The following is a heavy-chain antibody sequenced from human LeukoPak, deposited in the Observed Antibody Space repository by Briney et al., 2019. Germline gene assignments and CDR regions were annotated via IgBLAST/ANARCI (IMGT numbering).Heavy chain of an antibody. CDR3: AKEISYSSGSL. CDR1: GFSFSSYA. Sequence: GGSLRLSCAASGFSFSSYAMNWVRQAPGKGLEGVSSISGSGGNSYYADSVKGRFTISRDNSKNKVFLQMNRLRAEDTAAYYCAKEISYSSGSLWGQGTLVIVSS. V-gene: IGHV3-23*01. J-gene: IGHJ4*02. D-gene: IGHD3-10*01. CDR2: ISGSGGNS.